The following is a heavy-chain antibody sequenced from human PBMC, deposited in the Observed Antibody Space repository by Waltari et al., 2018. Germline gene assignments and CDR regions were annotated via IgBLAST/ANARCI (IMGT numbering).Heavy chain of an antibody. V-gene: IGHV4-34*01. CDR2: INHMGST. Sequence: QVQLQQWGAGLLKPSETLSLTCAVYGGSFSGYYWSWIRQPPGKGLEWIGEINHMGSTNYNPSLKSRVTISVDTSKNQFSLKLSSVTAADTAVYYCAGDVYSSSWYCGMDVWGQGTTVTVSS. J-gene: IGHJ6*02. CDR1: GGSFSGYY. D-gene: IGHD6-13*01. CDR3: AGDVYSSSWYCGMDV.